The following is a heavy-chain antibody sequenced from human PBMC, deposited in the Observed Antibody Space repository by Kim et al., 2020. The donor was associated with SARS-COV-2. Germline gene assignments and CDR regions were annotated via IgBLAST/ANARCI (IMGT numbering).Heavy chain of an antibody. D-gene: IGHD5-12*01. V-gene: IGHV1-69*13. Sequence: SVKVSCKASGGTFSSYAISWVRQAPGQGLEWMGGIIPIFGTANYAQKFQGRVTITADESTSTAYMELSSLRSEDTAVYYCAREGSLRGYSGYDGFDYWGQGTLSPSPQ. CDR1: GGTFSSYA. CDR3: AREGSLRGYSGYDGFDY. J-gene: IGHJ4*02. CDR2: IIPIFGTA.